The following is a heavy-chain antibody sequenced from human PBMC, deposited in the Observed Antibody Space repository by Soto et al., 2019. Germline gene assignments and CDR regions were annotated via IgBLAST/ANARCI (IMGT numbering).Heavy chain of an antibody. V-gene: IGHV3-48*03. CDR2: ISSSGSTI. J-gene: IGHJ6*02. CDR1: GFTFSSYE. Sequence: PGGSLRLSCAASGFTFSSYEMNWFRQAPGKGLEWVSYISSSGSTIYYADSVKGRFTISRDNAKNSLYLQMNSLRAEDTAVYYCARXEGRDGYNTYYYYGMDVWGQGTTVTVSS. D-gene: IGHD5-12*01. CDR3: ARXEGRDGYNTYYYYGMDV.